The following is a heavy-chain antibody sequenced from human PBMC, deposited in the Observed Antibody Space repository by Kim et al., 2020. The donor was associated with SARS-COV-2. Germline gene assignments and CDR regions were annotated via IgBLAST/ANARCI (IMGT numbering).Heavy chain of an antibody. CDR1: GGSFSGYY. Sequence: SETLSLTCAVYGGSFSGYYWSWIRQPPGKGLXXIGXXXHSGSTNYNPSLKSRVTXXVDXXXNQXXXKLXXVTXXXTAXXXCAXXGRXXXGAXXXWG. CDR3: AXXGRXXXGAXXX. CDR2: XXHSGST. V-gene: IGHV4-34*01. J-gene: IGHJ2*01.